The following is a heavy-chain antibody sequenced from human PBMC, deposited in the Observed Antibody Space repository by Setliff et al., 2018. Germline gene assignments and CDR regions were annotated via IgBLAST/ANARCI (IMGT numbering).Heavy chain of an antibody. CDR1: GFSLSTSGVG. D-gene: IGHD5-12*01. CDR2: IYWDDDK. CDR3: AHRLPSLYSGYDWVGFDY. Sequence: SGPTLVNPTQTLTLTCTFSGFSLSTSGVGVGWIRQPPGKALEWLALIYWDDDKRYSPSLKSRLTITKDTSKNQVALTMTNMDPVDTATYYCAHRLPSLYSGYDWVGFDYWGQGTLVTVSS. V-gene: IGHV2-5*02. J-gene: IGHJ4*02.